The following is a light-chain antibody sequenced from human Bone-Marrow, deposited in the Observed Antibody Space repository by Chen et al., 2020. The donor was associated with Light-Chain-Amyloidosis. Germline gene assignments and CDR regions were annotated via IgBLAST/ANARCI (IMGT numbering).Light chain of an antibody. J-gene: IGLJ3*02. V-gene: IGLV3-21*02. CDR3: QVWDRSSDRPV. CDR1: NIGSTS. CDR2: DDS. Sequence: SYVLTQPSSVSVAPGQTATIACGGNNIGSTSVHWYQQTPGQAPLLVVYDDSDRPSGIPARWSGANSGNTATLTISRVEAGDDADYYCQVWDRSSDRPVFGGGTKLTVL.